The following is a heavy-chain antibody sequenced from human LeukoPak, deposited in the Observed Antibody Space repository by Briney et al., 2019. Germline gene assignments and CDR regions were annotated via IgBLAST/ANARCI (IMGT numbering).Heavy chain of an antibody. V-gene: IGHV3-7*01. CDR2: IKQDGSEK. Sequence: GGSLRLSCAASGFTFSSYWMSWVRQAPGKGLEWVANIKQDGSEKYYVDSVKGRFTISRDNAKNSLYLQMNSLRAEDTAVYYCAREAYDFWSGYYSPPSTPFDYWGQGTLVTVSS. CDR3: AREAYDFWSGYYSPPSTPFDY. D-gene: IGHD3-3*01. CDR1: GFTFSSYW. J-gene: IGHJ4*02.